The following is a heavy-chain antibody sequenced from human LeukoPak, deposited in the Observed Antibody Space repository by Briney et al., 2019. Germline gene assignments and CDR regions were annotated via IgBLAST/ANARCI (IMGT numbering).Heavy chain of an antibody. V-gene: IGHV4-59*08. D-gene: IGHD2-2*01. J-gene: IGHJ3*02. CDR3: ARHVRFRYCSSTSCHDAFDI. CDR2: IYYSGST. CDR1: GGSISSYY. Sequence: SETLSLTCTVSGGSISSYYWSWIRQPPGKGLEWVGYIYYSGSTNYNPSLKSRVTISVDTSKNQLSLKLSSVTAADTAVYYCARHVRFRYCSSTSCHDAFDIWGQGTMVTVSS.